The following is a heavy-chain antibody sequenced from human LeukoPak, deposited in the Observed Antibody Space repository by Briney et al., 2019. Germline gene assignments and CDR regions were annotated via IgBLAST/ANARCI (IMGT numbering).Heavy chain of an antibody. D-gene: IGHD4-23*01. Sequence: SETLSLTCAVYGGSFSGYYWSWIRQPPGKGLEWIGYIYYSGSTNYNPSLKSRVTISVDTSKNQFSLKLSSVTAADTAVYYCAREDYGGNSGFDYWGQGTLVTVSS. J-gene: IGHJ4*02. CDR1: GGSFSGYY. CDR3: AREDYGGNSGFDY. CDR2: IYYSGST. V-gene: IGHV4-59*01.